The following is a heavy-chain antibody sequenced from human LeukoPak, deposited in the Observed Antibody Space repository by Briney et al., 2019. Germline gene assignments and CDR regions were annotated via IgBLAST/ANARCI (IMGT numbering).Heavy chain of an antibody. CDR1: GGSISEGKYY. V-gene: IGHV4-39*07. CDR2: IYHSGST. Sequence: TSETLSLTCSVSGGSISEGKYYWGWIRQPPGKGLEWIGSIYHSGSTYYNPSLKSRVTISVDTSKNQFSLKLSSVTAADTAVYYCARDISEDYYDSSGPTGGDYWGQGTLVTVSS. D-gene: IGHD3-22*01. J-gene: IGHJ4*02. CDR3: ARDISEDYYDSSGPTGGDY.